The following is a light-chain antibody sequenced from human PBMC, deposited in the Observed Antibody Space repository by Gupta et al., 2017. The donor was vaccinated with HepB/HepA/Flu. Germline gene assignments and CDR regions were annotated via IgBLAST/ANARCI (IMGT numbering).Light chain of an antibody. CDR2: EVT. CDR3: YSYVGGGPVV. V-gene: IGLV2-23*02. Sequence: QPALTQPASVSGSPGQSISTSCTGTNTDVGLYNLVSWYQQHPGEVPKLIINEVTKRPSGVSNRFPGSKSGNRDSPTISRLQSEDEADDYYYSYVGGGPVVFGGGTKLTVL. CDR1: NTDVGLYNL. J-gene: IGLJ2*01.